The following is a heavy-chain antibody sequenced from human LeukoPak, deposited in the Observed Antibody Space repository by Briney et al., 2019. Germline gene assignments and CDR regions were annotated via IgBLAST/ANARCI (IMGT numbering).Heavy chain of an antibody. J-gene: IGHJ4*02. CDR1: GYTFTSYY. D-gene: IGHD3-22*01. V-gene: IGHV1-46*01. Sequence: ASVKVSCKASGYTFTSYYIHWVRQAPGQGLELMGMINPSGGSTSFAQKFQGRVTMTMDMSTSTVYMELSSLRSEDTAVYYCAILGLYDSSGYYQSFDNWGQGTLVAVSS. CDR3: AILGLYDSSGYYQSFDN. CDR2: INPSGGST.